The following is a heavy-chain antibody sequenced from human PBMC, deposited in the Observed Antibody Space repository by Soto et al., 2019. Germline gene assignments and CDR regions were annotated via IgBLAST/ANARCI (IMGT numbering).Heavy chain of an antibody. CDR3: ARDQDFGFWGTADV. CDR2: ISYDGSNK. CDR1: GFTFSSYA. V-gene: IGHV3-30-3*01. D-gene: IGHD3-3*01. J-gene: IGHJ6*02. Sequence: QVQLVESGGGVVQPGRSLRLSCAASGFTFSSYAMHWVREAPGKGLEWVAVISYDGSNKYYADSVKGRFTISRDNSKNTLYLQINSLRAEDTAVYYSARDQDFGFWGTADVWGQGTTVTVSS.